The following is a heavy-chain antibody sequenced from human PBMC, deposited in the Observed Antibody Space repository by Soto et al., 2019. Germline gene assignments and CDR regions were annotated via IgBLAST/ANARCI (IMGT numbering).Heavy chain of an antibody. D-gene: IGHD5-18*01. CDR3: ARDRVDTAMVGGGDFDY. J-gene: IGHJ4*02. CDR1: GFTFSSYG. Sequence: GGSLRLSCAASGFTFSSYGMHWVRQAPGKGLEWVAVIWYDGSNKYYADSVKGRFTISRDNSKNTLYLQMNSLRAEETAVYYCARDRVDTAMVGGGDFDYWGQGTLVTVSS. CDR2: IWYDGSNK. V-gene: IGHV3-33*01.